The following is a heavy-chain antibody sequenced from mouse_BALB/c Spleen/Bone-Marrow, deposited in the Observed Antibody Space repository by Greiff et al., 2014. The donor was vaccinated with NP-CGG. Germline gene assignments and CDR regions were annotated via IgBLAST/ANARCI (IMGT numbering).Heavy chain of an antibody. Sequence: VQLQQSGAELVRPGTSVKVSCKASGYAFTNYLIEWVKQRPGQGLEWIGVINPGSGDTNYNEKFKGKATLTADKSSNTAYMQFSSLTSDDSAVYFCARRYYVYWCFDVWGAGTTVTVSS. CDR3: ARRYYVYWCFDV. CDR2: INPGSGDT. D-gene: IGHD1-1*01. J-gene: IGHJ1*01. V-gene: IGHV1-54*01. CDR1: GYAFTNYL.